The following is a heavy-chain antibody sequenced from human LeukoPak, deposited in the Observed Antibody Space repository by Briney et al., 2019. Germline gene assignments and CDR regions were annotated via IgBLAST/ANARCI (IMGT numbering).Heavy chain of an antibody. CDR2: IYYSGST. Sequence: SETLSLTCAVYGGSFSGYYWSWIRQPPGKGLEWIGYIYYSGSTNYNPSLKSRVTISVDTFKNQFSLKLSSVTAADTAVYYCARGVAVAGTFDYWGQGTLVTVSS. CDR1: GGSFSGYY. D-gene: IGHD6-19*01. J-gene: IGHJ4*02. V-gene: IGHV4-59*01. CDR3: ARGVAVAGTFDY.